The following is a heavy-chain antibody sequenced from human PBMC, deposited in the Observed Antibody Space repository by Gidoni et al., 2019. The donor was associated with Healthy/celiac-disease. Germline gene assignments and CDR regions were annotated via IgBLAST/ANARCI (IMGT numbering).Heavy chain of an antibody. V-gene: IGHV1-69*04. CDR2: ISPIFGIA. CDR3: AGENRPTDPCGMDV. J-gene: IGHJ6*02. CDR1: GGTFSSYA. Sequence: QVQLVQSGAEAKKPGSSVKVPCKASGGTFSSYAISWARQVPGQGLEWMGRISPIFGIANYAQKFQGRVTITADKSTSTAYMELSSMRSEDTAVYYCAGENRPTDPCGMDVWGQGTTVTVSS.